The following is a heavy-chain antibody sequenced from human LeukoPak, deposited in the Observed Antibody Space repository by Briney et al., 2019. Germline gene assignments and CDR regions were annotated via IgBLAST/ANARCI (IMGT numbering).Heavy chain of an antibody. J-gene: IGHJ4*02. D-gene: IGHD6-13*01. Sequence: GGSLRLSCAASGFTFSSSAMSWVRQVPGKGLEWVSGISASGGSTYYADSVRGRFTISRDNSKNTLYVQMNSLRDEDTAVYYCAKDQYSSSWYGGDYWGQGTLVTVSS. CDR1: GFTFSSSA. CDR2: ISASGGST. V-gene: IGHV3-23*01. CDR3: AKDQYSSSWYGGDY.